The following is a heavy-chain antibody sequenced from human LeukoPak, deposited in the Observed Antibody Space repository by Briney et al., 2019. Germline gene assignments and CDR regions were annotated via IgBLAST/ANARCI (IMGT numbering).Heavy chain of an antibody. J-gene: IGHJ5*02. CDR3: ARDPMISGYTSSWFDP. CDR1: GYSISSGYY. V-gene: IGHV4-38-2*02. D-gene: IGHD3-22*01. CDR2: IYHSGST. Sequence: PSETLSLTCTVSGYSISSGYYWGWIRQPPGKGLEWIGSIYHSGSTYYNPSLKSRVTISVDTSKNQFSLKLSSVTAADTAVYYCARDPMISGYTSSWFDPWGQGTLVTVSS.